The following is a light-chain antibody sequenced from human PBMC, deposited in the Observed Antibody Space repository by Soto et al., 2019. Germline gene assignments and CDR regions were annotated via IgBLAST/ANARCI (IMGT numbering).Light chain of an antibody. Sequence: DIPMTQSPSTLSASVGDRVTVTCRASQAIGSWLAWYQQKPGQAPTLLIFDASNLEDGVPSRFSAGGSGTEFTLTITSLQPDDFATYYCQQYDTYLWTFGQGTKVEVK. V-gene: IGKV1-5*01. CDR2: DAS. CDR3: QQYDTYLWT. J-gene: IGKJ1*01. CDR1: QAIGSW.